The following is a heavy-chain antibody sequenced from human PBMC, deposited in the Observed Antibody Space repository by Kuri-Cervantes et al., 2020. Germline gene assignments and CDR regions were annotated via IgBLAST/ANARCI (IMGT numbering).Heavy chain of an antibody. CDR3: AKDGDLYSGCYPYYYYYMDV. CDR2: TYDGGSI. J-gene: IGHJ6*03. D-gene: IGHD1-26*01. V-gene: IGHV4-38-2*02. Sequence: SETLSLTCVVSGSSIRNDYHWGWIRQPTGKGLEWIGTTYDGGSISYNTSLKSRVTITVDKSKNQFSLKLSSVTAADTALYYCAKDGDLYSGCYPYYYYYMDVWGKGATVTVSS. CDR1: GSSIRNDYH.